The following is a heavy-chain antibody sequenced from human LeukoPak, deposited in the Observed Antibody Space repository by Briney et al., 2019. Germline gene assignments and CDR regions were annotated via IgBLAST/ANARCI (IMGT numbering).Heavy chain of an antibody. Sequence: SETLSLTCVVSGGSISSGGYSWSWIRQPPGKGLEWIGYIYYNGSAYYNPSLKSRVTISVDTSKNQFSLKLSSVTAADTAVYCARDVRYNWNDENYYYYYMDVWGKGTTVTVSS. CDR1: GGSISSGGYS. CDR2: IYYNGSA. V-gene: IGHV4-30-4*07. J-gene: IGHJ6*03. CDR3: ARDVRYNWNDENYYYYYMDV. D-gene: IGHD1-20*01.